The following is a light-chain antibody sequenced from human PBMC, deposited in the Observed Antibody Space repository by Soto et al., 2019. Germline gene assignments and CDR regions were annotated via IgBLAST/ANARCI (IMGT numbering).Light chain of an antibody. CDR1: SSDVGGYNY. V-gene: IGLV2-8*01. Sequence: SALTKPPSASGSPGQSVTISCTGTSSDVGGYNYVSWYQQYPGKAPKLIIYEVYKRPSGVPDRFSGSKSGNTAALTVSGLQAEDEADYYCSSYVGTNSYVFGTGTKVTVL. J-gene: IGLJ1*01. CDR2: EVY. CDR3: SSYVGTNSYV.